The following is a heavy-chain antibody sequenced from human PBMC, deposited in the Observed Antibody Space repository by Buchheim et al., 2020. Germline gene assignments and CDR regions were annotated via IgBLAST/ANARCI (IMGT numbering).Heavy chain of an antibody. CDR1: GFTFSSHS. J-gene: IGHJ4*02. CDR2: ISSSGYTT. Sequence: EVQVVESGGGLVQPGGSLRLSCAASGFTFSSHSMNWVRQAPGKGLEWVSYISSSGYTTYYAASVKGRFTISRDDAKRSLYLQMNSLRAEDTAVYYCARDRYGYSYGAYYFDYWGQGTL. D-gene: IGHD5-18*01. V-gene: IGHV3-48*01. CDR3: ARDRYGYSYGAYYFDY.